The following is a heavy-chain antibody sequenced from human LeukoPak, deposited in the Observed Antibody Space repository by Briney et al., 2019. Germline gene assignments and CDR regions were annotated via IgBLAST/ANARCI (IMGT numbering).Heavy chain of an antibody. D-gene: IGHD3-9*01. CDR2: INHSGST. Sequence: SETLSLTCAVYGGSFSGYYWSWIRQPPGKGLEWIGEINHSGSTNYNPSLKSRVTISVDASKNQFSLKLSSVTAADTAVYYRARGFETGSTDYWGQGTLVTVSS. CDR1: GGSFSGYY. CDR3: ARGFETGSTDY. J-gene: IGHJ4*02. V-gene: IGHV4-34*01.